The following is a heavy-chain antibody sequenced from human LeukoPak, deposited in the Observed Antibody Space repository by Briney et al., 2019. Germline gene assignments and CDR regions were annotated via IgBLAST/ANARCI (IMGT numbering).Heavy chain of an antibody. V-gene: IGHV3-30*18. CDR2: ISYDGSNK. CDR3: AKVQGDYYDSSGSNAFDI. CDR1: GFTFSSYG. D-gene: IGHD3-22*01. J-gene: IGHJ3*02. Sequence: GGSLRLSCAASGFTFSSYGMHWVRQAPGKGLEWVAVISYDGSNKYYADSVKGRFTISRDNSKNTLYLQMNSLRAEDTAVYYCAKVQGDYYDSSGSNAFDIWGQGTMVTVSS.